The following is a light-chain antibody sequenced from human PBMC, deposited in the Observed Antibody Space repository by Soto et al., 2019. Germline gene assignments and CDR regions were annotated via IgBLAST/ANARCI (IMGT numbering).Light chain of an antibody. J-gene: IGKJ4*01. CDR1: QSVYSN. Sequence: EVLMTQSPATLSVSPGERVTLSCRASQSVYSNLAWYQQKPGQAPRLLIYGASTRATGLPARFSGSGSGREFTLTISSLQSEDFAVYYCQQSNSWPLTFGGGTKVEIK. CDR3: QQSNSWPLT. V-gene: IGKV3-15*01. CDR2: GAS.